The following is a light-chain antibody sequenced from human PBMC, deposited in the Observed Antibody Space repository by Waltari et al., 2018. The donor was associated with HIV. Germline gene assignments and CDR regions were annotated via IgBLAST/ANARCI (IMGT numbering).Light chain of an antibody. V-gene: IGKV3-15*01. J-gene: IGKJ1*01. CDR1: QSVGSR. CDR3: QQYSDWPPWA. CDR2: AAS. Sequence: EIVVTQSPATLSVSPGQRATLSCRTSQSVGSRFAWYQQKPGQPPRLLIYAASTRATGIPARFSGSGSGTEFTLTISSLQSEDFGSYYCQQYSDWPPWAFGQGTKVEI.